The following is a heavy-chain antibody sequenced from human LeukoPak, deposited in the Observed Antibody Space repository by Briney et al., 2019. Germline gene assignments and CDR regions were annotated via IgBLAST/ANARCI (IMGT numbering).Heavy chain of an antibody. CDR2: ISGSAAAT. D-gene: IGHD3-10*01. V-gene: IGHV3-23*01. Sequence: PGGSLRLSYAASGFTFSAYGMTWVRQAPGKGLEWVSAISGSAAATFYADSVKGRFTISRDNCRSTLYLQMNSLRAEDTAVYYCAKRGPGSPQSGKYFFDYWGQGTLVTVSS. CDR3: AKRGPGSPQSGKYFFDY. J-gene: IGHJ4*02. CDR1: GFTFSAYG.